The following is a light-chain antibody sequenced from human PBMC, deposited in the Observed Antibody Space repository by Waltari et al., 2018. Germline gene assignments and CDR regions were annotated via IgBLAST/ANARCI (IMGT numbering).Light chain of an antibody. J-gene: IGKJ1*01. CDR3: RQLNSYPRT. CDR1: QGRRND. Sequence: DIQMTQSPSSLSASVGDRVTITCRASQGRRNDLGWYQQKPVKAPQRLIYATSSLQSGVPSRFTCTASGTEFTLTISSLQPEDFATYYGRQLNSYPRTFGQGTKVEIK. CDR2: ATS. V-gene: IGKV1-17*01.